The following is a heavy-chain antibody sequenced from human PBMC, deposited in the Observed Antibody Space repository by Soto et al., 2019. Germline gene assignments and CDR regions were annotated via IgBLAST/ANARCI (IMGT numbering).Heavy chain of an antibody. CDR1: GDSFNDYY. J-gene: IGHJ6*03. V-gene: IGHV1-2*02. CDR3: ARESGGATATLDYYYFYMDV. CDR2: INPNGGVT. D-gene: IGHD5-12*01. Sequence: VKVSCKTSGDSFNDYYIHWVRQAPGQGLEWMGWINPNGGVTKYAQKFQGRVTVTRDTSIRTVYMELSSLRSDDTAVYYCARESGGATATLDYYYFYMDVWGKGTTVTVSS.